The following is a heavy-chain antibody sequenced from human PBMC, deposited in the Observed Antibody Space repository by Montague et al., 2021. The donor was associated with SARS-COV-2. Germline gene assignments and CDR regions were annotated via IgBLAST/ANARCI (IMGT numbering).Heavy chain of an antibody. J-gene: IGHJ4*02. CDR3: ARDTRYSLSWSFDY. D-gene: IGHD6-13*01. CDR2: N. Sequence: NDYAVSVKSRMTISPDPSKNQFSLQLSSVTPEDRAVYYCARDTRYSLSWSFDYWGQGSLVTVSS. V-gene: IGHV6-1*01.